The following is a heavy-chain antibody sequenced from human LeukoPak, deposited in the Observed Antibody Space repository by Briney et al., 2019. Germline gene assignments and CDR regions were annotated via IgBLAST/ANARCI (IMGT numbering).Heavy chain of an antibody. J-gene: IGHJ6*02. CDR1: GFNFRDFA. V-gene: IGHV3-23*01. CDR3: AKDLHYWVAMDV. CDR2: IGSDTTT. D-gene: IGHD2-15*01. Sequence: PGGSLRLSCAASGFNFRDFAISWVRQAPGKGLEWVSGIGSDTTTHYAESVKGRFAIFRDNAKNTLYLHMNSVRAEDTALYYCAKDLHYWVAMDVWGQGTAVTVS.